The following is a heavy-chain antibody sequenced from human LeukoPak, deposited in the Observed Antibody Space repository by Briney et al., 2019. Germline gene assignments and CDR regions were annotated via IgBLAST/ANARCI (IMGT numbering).Heavy chain of an antibody. Sequence: PSETLSLTCAVSSGNSWDWFRQPPGKGLEWIGSSFQDRNTYYNPSLKSRVIISLDTSKRQFSLNLISVTAADTAVYYCARRYCNSGICYFYDYWGQGTLVTVSS. CDR3: ARRYCNSGICYFYDY. CDR1: SGNS. D-gene: IGHD2-8*01. V-gene: IGHV4-38-2*01. J-gene: IGHJ4*02. CDR2: SFQDRNT.